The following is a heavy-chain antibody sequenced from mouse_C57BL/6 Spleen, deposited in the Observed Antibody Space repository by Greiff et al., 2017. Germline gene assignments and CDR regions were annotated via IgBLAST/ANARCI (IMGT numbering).Heavy chain of an antibody. Sequence: VQLQQSGAELVKPGASVKISCKASGYAFSSYWMNWVKQRPGKGLEWIGQIYPGDGDTNYNGKFKGKATLTADKSSSTAYMQLSSLTSEDSAVYFCARSNPHYYGSSPCDYWGQGTTLTVSS. CDR3: ARSNPHYYGSSPCDY. CDR2: IYPGDGDT. J-gene: IGHJ2*01. V-gene: IGHV1-80*01. D-gene: IGHD1-1*01. CDR1: GYAFSSYW.